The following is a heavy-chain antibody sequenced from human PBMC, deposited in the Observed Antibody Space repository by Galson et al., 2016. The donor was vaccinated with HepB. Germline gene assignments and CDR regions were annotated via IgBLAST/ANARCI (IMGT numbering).Heavy chain of an antibody. CDR1: GFTFNTYA. D-gene: IGHD2-2*01. CDR3: VQGSTAPAV. Sequence: SLRLSCAASGFTFNTYAIHWVRQAPGKGLEWVAIISYDGSNKYYADSVKGRFTISRDNSKNILYLQMNSLRAEDTALYYCVQGSTAPAVWGKGTPVTVST. V-gene: IGHV3-30-3*01. J-gene: IGHJ6*04. CDR2: ISYDGSNK.